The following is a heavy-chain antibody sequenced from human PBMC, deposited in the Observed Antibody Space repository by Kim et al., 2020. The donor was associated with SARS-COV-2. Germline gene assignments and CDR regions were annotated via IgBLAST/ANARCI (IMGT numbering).Heavy chain of an antibody. CDR2: IYHSGST. CDR3: ARDKGEDYDILTGYNYYYGMDV. V-gene: IGHV4-4*02. J-gene: IGHJ6*02. CDR1: GGSISSSNW. D-gene: IGHD3-9*01. Sequence: SETLSLTCAVSGGSISSSNWWSWVRQPPGKGLEWIGEIYHSGSTNYNPSLKSRVTISVDKSKNQFSLKLSSVTAADTAVYYCARDKGEDYDILTGYNYYYGMDVWGQGTTVTVSS.